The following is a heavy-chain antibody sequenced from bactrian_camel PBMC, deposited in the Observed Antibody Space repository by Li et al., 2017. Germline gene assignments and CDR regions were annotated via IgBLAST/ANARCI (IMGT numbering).Heavy chain of an antibody. Sequence: VQLVESGGGLVQPGGTLRLSCAAYGYTPTIGCMIWFRQAPGKEREGVATIVRGSGRTTYADSVKGRFSISQDVPKNTMYLQMNRLKPEDTAMYSCAAVRLGLLCDLRDSVPDSWGQGTQVTVS. CDR3: AAVRLGLLCDLRDSVPDS. CDR2: IVRGSGRT. CDR1: GYTPTIGC. D-gene: IGHD2*01. J-gene: IGHJ4*01. V-gene: IGHV3S42*01.